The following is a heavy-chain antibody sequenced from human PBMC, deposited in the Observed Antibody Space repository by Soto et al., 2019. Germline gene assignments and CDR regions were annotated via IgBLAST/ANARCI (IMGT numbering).Heavy chain of an antibody. V-gene: IGHV5-51*01. J-gene: IGHJ6*04. Sequence: GESPKISCKRSGYTFTASWIGCVRQLPGKGLEWMGIIYPGDSDNRYSTSFQGHVTITVDKYTSTAYLQWNTRKASETAMYYCARHISNVRYYYYAMDVGGNGNPVTV. D-gene: IGHD4-4*01. CDR3: ARHISNVRYYYYAMDV. CDR2: IYPGDSDN. CDR1: GYTFTASW.